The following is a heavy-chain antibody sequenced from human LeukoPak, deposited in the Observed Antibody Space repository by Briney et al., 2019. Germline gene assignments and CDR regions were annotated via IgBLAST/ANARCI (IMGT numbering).Heavy chain of an antibody. CDR1: GGSISSSSYY. CDR3: ARVWVSRDGYFFDY. D-gene: IGHD5-24*01. V-gene: IGHV4-39*07. J-gene: IGHJ4*02. CDR2: IYYSGST. Sequence: PSETLSLTCTVSGGSISSSSYYWGWIRQPPGKGLEWIGSIYYSGSTYYNPSLKSRVTISVDTSKNQFSLKLSSVTAADTAVYYCARVWVSRDGYFFDYWGQGTLVTVSS.